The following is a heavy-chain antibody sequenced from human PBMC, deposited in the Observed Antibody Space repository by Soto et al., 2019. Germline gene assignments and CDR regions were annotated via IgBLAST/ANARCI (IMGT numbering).Heavy chain of an antibody. CDR2: ISAYNGNT. J-gene: IGHJ3*02. CDR1: GYTFTIYG. CDR3: ARATADYFERQDAFDI. Sequence: ASVKVSCKASGYTFTIYGISWVRQAPGQGLEWMGWISAYNGNTNYAQKLQGRVTMTTDTSTSTAYMELRSLRSDDTAVYYCARATADYFERQDAFDIWGQGTMVTVS. V-gene: IGHV1-18*01. D-gene: IGHD3-9*01.